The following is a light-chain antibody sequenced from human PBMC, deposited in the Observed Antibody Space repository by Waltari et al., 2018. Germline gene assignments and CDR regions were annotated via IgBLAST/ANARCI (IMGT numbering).Light chain of an antibody. CDR3: QMYVRLPVT. Sequence: ELVLTQSPGTLALSPGERATLSCRASQSVGRSLAWYQQKPGQAPRLLIYDAFSRATGISDKFSGGGSGTDFTLTISRVEPEDFAVYFCQMYVRLPVTFGQGTKVEVK. V-gene: IGKV3-20*01. J-gene: IGKJ1*01. CDR1: QSVGRS. CDR2: DAF.